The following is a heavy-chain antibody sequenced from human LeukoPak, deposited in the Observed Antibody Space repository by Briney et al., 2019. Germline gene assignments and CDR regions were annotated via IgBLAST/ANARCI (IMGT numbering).Heavy chain of an antibody. J-gene: IGHJ4*02. D-gene: IGHD6-13*01. CDR1: GGSVSSGSYY. CDR3: AREGAAEDY. CDR2: IYYSGST. Sequence: SGTLSLTCTVSGGSVSSGSYYWSWIRQPPGKGLEWIGYIYYSGSTNYNPSLKSRVTISVDTSKNQFSLKLSSVTAADTAVYYCAREGAAEDYWGQGTLVTVSS. V-gene: IGHV4-61*01.